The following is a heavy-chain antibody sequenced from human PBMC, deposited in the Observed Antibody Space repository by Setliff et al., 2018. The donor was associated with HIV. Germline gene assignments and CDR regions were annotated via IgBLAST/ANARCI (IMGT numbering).Heavy chain of an antibody. D-gene: IGHD3-10*01. CDR3: ARYYFGSGTYYFDY. J-gene: IGHJ4*02. CDR2: VSHSGST. CDR1: GGSISSSSYY. Sequence: SETLSLTCTVSGGSISSSSYYWSWIRQPPGRGLEWIGYVSHSGSTNYNPSLKSRVTISVDASKNHFSLRLNSVTAADTAVYYCARYYFGSGTYYFDYWGQGTLVTVSS. V-gene: IGHV4-61*03.